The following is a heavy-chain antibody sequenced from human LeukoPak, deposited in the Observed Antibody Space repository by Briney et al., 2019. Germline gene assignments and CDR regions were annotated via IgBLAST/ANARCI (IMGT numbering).Heavy chain of an antibody. CDR2: IIPIFGTA. J-gene: IGHJ4*02. Sequence: SVKVSCKASGGTFSSYAISWVRQAPGQGLEWMGRIIPIFGTANYAQKFQGRVTITTDVSTSTAYMELSSLRSEDTAVYYCAREAYYDSSGYFDYWGQGTLVTVSS. D-gene: IGHD3-22*01. CDR3: AREAYYDSSGYFDY. CDR1: GGTFSSYA. V-gene: IGHV1-69*05.